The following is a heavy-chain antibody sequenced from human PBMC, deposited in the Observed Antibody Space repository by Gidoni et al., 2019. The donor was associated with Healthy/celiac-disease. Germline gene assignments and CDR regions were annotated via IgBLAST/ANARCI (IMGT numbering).Heavy chain of an antibody. CDR1: GYTFTGYY. D-gene: IGHD2-21*02. CDR3: ARNPRPTSNTARYYYGMDV. Sequence: QVQLVQSGAEVKKPGASVKVSCKASGYTFTGYYMHWVRQAPGQGLEWMGWINPNSGGTNYAQKFQGRVTMTRDTSISTAYMELSRLRSDDTAVYYCARNPRPTSNTARYYYGMDVWGQGTTVTVSS. J-gene: IGHJ6*02. CDR2: INPNSGGT. V-gene: IGHV1-2*02.